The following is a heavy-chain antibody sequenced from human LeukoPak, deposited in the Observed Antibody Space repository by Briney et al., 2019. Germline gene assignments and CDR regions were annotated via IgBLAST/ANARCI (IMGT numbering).Heavy chain of an antibody. CDR1: GFTFSSYG. CDR3: AKDCSGGSCDGY. J-gene: IGHJ4*02. Sequence: PGGSLRLSCAASGFTFSSYGMHWVRQAPGKGLEWVAVISYDGSNKYYADSVKGRFTISRDNSKNTLYLQMNSLRAEDTAVYYCAKDCSGGSCDGYWGEGTLLTVS. V-gene: IGHV3-30*18. D-gene: IGHD2-15*01. CDR2: ISYDGSNK.